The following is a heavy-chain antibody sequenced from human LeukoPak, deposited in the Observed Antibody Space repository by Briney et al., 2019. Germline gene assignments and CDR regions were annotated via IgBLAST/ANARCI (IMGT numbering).Heavy chain of an antibody. J-gene: IGHJ4*02. Sequence: GGSLRLSCAASGFTFSDYYMSWIRQAPGKGLEWISYISGSSGTIYYGDSVKGRFTISRDNAKNSLYLQMNSLRAEDTAGYYCARRQLTSRPVDYWGQGTLVTVSS. D-gene: IGHD1-1*01. V-gene: IGHV3-11*01. CDR2: ISGSSGTI. CDR3: ARRQLTSRPVDY. CDR1: GFTFSDYY.